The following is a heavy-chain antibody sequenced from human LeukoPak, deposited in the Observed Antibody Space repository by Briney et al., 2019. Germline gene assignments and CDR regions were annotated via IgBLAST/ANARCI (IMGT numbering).Heavy chain of an antibody. V-gene: IGHV3-30-3*01. CDR3: AKDRPSTVTTNDY. J-gene: IGHJ4*02. Sequence: GGSLRLSCAASGFTFSSYAMHWVRQAPGKGLEWVAVISYDGSNKYYADSVKGRFTIPRDNSKNTLYLQMNSLRAEDTAVYYCAKDRPSTVTTNDYWGQGTLVTVSS. CDR1: GFTFSSYA. D-gene: IGHD4-17*01. CDR2: ISYDGSNK.